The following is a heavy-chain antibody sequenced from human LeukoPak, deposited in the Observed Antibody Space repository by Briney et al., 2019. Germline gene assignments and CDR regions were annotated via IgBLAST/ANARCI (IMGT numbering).Heavy chain of an antibody. CDR1: GGSISSSSYY. Sequence: SETLSLTCTVSGGSISSSSYYWGWIRQPPGKGLEWIGSIYYSGSTYYSPSLKSRVTISVDTSKNQFSLKLSSVTAADTAVYYCAREYSSSLDYWGQGTLVTVSS. D-gene: IGHD6-6*01. V-gene: IGHV4-39*07. CDR3: AREYSSSLDY. J-gene: IGHJ4*02. CDR2: IYYSGST.